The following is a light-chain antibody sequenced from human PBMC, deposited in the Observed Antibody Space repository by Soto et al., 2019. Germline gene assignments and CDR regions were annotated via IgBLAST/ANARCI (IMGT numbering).Light chain of an antibody. V-gene: IGKV1D-13*01. J-gene: IGKJ3*01. CDR1: QAISSA. CDR2: DAS. CDR3: QQFNNWPVT. Sequence: ANQLTQSPSSLSASVGDRVTITCRASQAISSALAWYQQKPGKPPKLLIYDASTLQSGVPSRFSGTASGTDFTLTINSLQPEDFATYYFQQFNNWPVTFXPGTKVDI.